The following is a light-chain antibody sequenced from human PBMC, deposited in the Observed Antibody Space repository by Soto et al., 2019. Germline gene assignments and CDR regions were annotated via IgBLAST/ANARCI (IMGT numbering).Light chain of an antibody. V-gene: IGKV2-30*02. CDR2: KVS. CDR3: KQCVHWPWT. CDR1: QSLVHSYGNTY. Sequence: DVAVSPSQLSLPVTLGQPASISCRSSQSLVHSYGNTYLNWFQQRPGKSPKGLIYKVSNRDSGVPERFSGSGSGTEFTLKISSVQADDVGAYYCKQCVHWPWTFGQGTKVAIK. J-gene: IGKJ1*01.